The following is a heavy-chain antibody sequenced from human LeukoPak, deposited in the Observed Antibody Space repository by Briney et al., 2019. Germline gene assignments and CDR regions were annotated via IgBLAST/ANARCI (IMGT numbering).Heavy chain of an antibody. J-gene: IGHJ6*03. V-gene: IGHV3-21*01. CDR3: AKGSKAVLFTRDHCMDV. CDR1: GFTFSSYS. Sequence: GGSLRLSCAASGFTFSSYSMNWVRQAPGKGLEWVSSISSSSSYIYYADSVKGRFTISRDNSKNTLYLHMNSLRAEDTAVYFCAKGSKAVLFTRDHCMDVWGKGTTVTISS. CDR2: ISSSSSYI. D-gene: IGHD6-19*01.